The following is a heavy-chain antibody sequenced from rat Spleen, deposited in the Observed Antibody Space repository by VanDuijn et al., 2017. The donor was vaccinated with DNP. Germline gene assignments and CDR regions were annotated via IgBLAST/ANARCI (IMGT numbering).Heavy chain of an antibody. CDR3: ARPGSPYYFDY. CDR1: GFTFSDYY. V-gene: IGHV5-29*01. CDR2: ISYDGSII. D-gene: IGHD5-1*01. J-gene: IGHJ2*01. Sequence: EVQLVESDGGLVQPGRSLKLSCAASGFTFSDYYMAWVRQAPTKGLEWVATISYDGSIIYYRDSVKGRFTISRDNAKNTLYLQMDSLRSEDTATYYCARPGSPYYFDYWGQGVMATVSS.